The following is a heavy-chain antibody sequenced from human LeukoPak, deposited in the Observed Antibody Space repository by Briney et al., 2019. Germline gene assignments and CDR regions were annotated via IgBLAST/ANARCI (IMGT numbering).Heavy chain of an antibody. CDR2: ISAYNGNT. Sequence: GASVKVSCKASGYTFTSYGISWVRQAPGQGLDWMGWISAYNGNTNYAQKLQGRVTMTTDTSTSTAYMELRSLRSDDTAVYYCARVIVVVPAAPEAFYYYYYMDVWGKGTTVTVSS. J-gene: IGHJ6*03. CDR1: GYTFTSYG. V-gene: IGHV1-18*01. D-gene: IGHD2-2*01. CDR3: ARVIVVVPAAPEAFYYYYYMDV.